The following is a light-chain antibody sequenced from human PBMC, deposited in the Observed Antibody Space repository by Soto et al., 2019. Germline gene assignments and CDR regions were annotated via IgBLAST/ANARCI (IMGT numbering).Light chain of an antibody. CDR2: GAS. J-gene: IGKJ1*01. CDR1: QSIRSN. CDR3: QQHNNWPWT. Sequence: EIVMTQSPDPLSVSPGEGATLSCRVSQSIRSNLAWYQQRPGRAPRLLMYGASTRADGIPARFTGIESGTEFTITLYSLQSEDAEVYYGQQHNNWPWTFGQGTKVDIK. V-gene: IGKV3-15*01.